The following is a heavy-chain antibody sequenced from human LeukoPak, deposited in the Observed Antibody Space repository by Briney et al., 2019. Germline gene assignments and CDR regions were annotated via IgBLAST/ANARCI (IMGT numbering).Heavy chain of an antibody. CDR2: ISAYNGDT. CDR3: ARDGAGTFDY. D-gene: IGHD6-19*01. CDR1: GYTFSTYG. Sequence: ASVKVSCKASGYTFSTYGITWVRQAPGQGLEWMGWISAYNGDTNYAQKFQGRVIMTTDTSTSTAYMELRSLSSDDTAVYYCARDGAGTFDYWGQGTLVTVSS. J-gene: IGHJ4*02. V-gene: IGHV1-18*01.